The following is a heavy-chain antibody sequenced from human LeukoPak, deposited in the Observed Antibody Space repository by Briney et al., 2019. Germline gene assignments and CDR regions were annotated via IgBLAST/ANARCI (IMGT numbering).Heavy chain of an antibody. V-gene: IGHV3-23*01. CDR1: GFTFSSYA. D-gene: IGHD3-9*01. CDR2: ISGSGGST. J-gene: IGHJ5*02. CDR3: ARDLGDYYDILTGSVFDP. Sequence: QPGGSLRLSCAASGFTFSSYAMSWVRQAPGKGLEWVSAISGSGGSTYYADSVKGRFTISRDNSKNTLYLQMNSLRAEDTAVYYCARDLGDYYDILTGSVFDPWGQGTLVTVSS.